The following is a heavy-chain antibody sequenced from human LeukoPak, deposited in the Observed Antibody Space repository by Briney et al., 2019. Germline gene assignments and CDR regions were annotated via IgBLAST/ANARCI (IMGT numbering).Heavy chain of an antibody. CDR1: GGTFSSYA. D-gene: IGHD2-2*01. Sequence: SVKVSCKASGGTFSSYAISWVRQAPGQGLEWMGGIIPIFGTANYAQKFQGRVTITADESTSTAYMELSSLRSEDTAVYYCAKCIDTRGPVSFDYWGQGTLVTVSS. J-gene: IGHJ4*02. CDR2: IIPIFGTA. V-gene: IGHV1-69*13. CDR3: AKCIDTRGPVSFDY.